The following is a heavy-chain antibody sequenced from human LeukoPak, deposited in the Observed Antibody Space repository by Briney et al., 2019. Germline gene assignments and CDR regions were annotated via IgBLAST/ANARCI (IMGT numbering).Heavy chain of an antibody. CDR2: IIPIFGTA. CDR3: ARDSASGYHYYYGMDV. CDR1: GGTFSSYA. J-gene: IGHJ6*02. Sequence: EASVKVSCKASGGTFSSYAINWVRQAPGQGLEWMRGIIPIFGTANYAQKFQGRVTITADESTSTAYMELSSLRSEDTAVYYCARDSASGYHYYYGMDVWGQGTTVTVSS. V-gene: IGHV1-69*01. D-gene: IGHD3-22*01.